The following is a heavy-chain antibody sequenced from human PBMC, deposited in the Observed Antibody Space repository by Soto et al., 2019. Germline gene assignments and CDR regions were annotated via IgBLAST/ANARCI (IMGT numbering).Heavy chain of an antibody. Sequence: PGESLKISCKGSGYSFTSYWISWVRQMPGKGLEWMGRIDPSDSYTNYSPSFQGHVTISADKSISTAYLQWSSLKASDTAMYYCARHFTMVRGVTEFDPWGQGTRVTVSS. CDR2: IDPSDSYT. CDR1: GYSFTSYW. CDR3: ARHFTMVRGVTEFDP. V-gene: IGHV5-10-1*01. J-gene: IGHJ5*02. D-gene: IGHD3-10*01.